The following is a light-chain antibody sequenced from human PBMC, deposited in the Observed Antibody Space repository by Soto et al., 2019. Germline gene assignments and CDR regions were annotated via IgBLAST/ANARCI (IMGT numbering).Light chain of an antibody. Sequence: QSVLTQPPSASGTPGQRVTISCSGDLSNIGTNSVHWYQHLPGTAPKLVIYADSQRPSGVPDRFSGSKSGTSASLAISGLQSEDDADYLCAAWDDNLNGPLFGTGTKVTVL. CDR3: AAWDDNLNGPL. CDR2: ADS. CDR1: LSNIGTNS. V-gene: IGLV1-44*01. J-gene: IGLJ1*01.